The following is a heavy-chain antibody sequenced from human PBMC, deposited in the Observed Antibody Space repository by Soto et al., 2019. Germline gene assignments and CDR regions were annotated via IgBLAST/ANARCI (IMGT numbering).Heavy chain of an antibody. CDR1: GGSISSGGYY. D-gene: IGHD4-17*01. J-gene: IGHJ3*02. CDR2: IYYSGST. V-gene: IGHV4-31*03. CDR3: ASPYGGNSRGAFDI. Sequence: HSATLSLTCTVSGGSISSGGYYWSWIRQHPGKGLEWIGYIYYSGSTYYNPSLKSRVTISVDTSKNQFSLKLSSVTAADTAVYYCASPYGGNSRGAFDIWGQGTMVTVSS.